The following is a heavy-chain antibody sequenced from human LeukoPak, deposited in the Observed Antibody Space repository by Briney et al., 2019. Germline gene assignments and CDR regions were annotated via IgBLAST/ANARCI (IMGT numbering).Heavy chain of an antibody. CDR1: GFTFSSYT. V-gene: IGHV3-48*04. CDR3: AKGYRGNGPDLDY. D-gene: IGHD4-23*01. J-gene: IGHJ4*02. Sequence: GGSLTLSCAVSGFTFSSYTYNFNWVRQAPGKGLEWVSYISSRSSTICYADSVKDRLTISRDNTKNSLYLQMNSLRAEQTPVYYCAKGYRGNGPDLDYWAQGPLVTVSS. CDR2: ISSRSSTI.